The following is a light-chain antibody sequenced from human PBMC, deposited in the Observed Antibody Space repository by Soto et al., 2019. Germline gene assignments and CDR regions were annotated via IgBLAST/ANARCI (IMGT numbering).Light chain of an antibody. J-gene: IGKJ3*01. CDR1: QDITNY. CDR2: AAS. CDR3: QKYNSVPFT. V-gene: IGKV1-27*01. Sequence: DIQMTQSPSSLSASVGDRVTITCRASQDITNYLAWFQQKSGKPPKLLIYAASTLESGVPSRFSGSRSGTDFTLTISSLQPEDGATFYCQKYNSVPFTFGPGPKVDIK.